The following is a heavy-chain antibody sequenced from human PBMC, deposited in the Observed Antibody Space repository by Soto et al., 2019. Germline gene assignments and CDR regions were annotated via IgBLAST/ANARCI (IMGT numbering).Heavy chain of an antibody. V-gene: IGHV5-51*01. Sequence: PGESLKISCKGSGYRFTSYWIGWVRQMPGKGLEWMGIIYPGDSDTRYSPSFQGQVTISADKSISTAYLQWSSLKASDTAMYYCARRSHDYIWGSYRYNAFDIWGQGTMVTVSS. CDR1: GYRFTSYW. J-gene: IGHJ3*02. CDR3: ARRSHDYIWGSYRYNAFDI. CDR2: IYPGDSDT. D-gene: IGHD3-16*02.